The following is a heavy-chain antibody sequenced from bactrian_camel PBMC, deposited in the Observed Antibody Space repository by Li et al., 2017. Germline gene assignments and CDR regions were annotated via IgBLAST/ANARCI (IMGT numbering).Heavy chain of an antibody. CDR3: AAQAERSGLCLPYKY. CDR2: IDSNAAST. CDR1: GFIFSAYS. Sequence: QLVESGGGSVQPGGSLTLSCAASGFIFSAYSMYWVRQAPGKGLEWVSRIDSNAASTYYADSVKGRFTASRDISKNTLYLQMNSLKTEDTAMYYCAAQAERSGLCLPYKYWGQGTQVTVS. V-gene: IGHV3S1*01. J-gene: IGHJ4*01. D-gene: IGHD1*01.